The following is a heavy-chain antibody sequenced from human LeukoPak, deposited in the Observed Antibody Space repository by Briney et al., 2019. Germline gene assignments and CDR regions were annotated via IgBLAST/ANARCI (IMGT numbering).Heavy chain of an antibody. V-gene: IGHV4-34*01. Sequence: SETLSLTCAVYGGSFSGCYWSWIRQPPGKGLEWIGEINHSGSTNYNPSLKSRVTISVDTSKNQFSLKLSSVTAADTAVYYCARALQNYYGSGRNPSVGNWFDPWGQGTLVTVSS. CDR2: INHSGST. J-gene: IGHJ5*02. CDR3: ARALQNYYGSGRNPSVGNWFDP. CDR1: GGSFSGCY. D-gene: IGHD3-10*01.